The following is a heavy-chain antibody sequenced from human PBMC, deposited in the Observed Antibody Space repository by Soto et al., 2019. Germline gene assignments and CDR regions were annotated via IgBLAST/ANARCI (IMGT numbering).Heavy chain of an antibody. J-gene: IGHJ4*02. V-gene: IGHV3-23*01. Sequence: EVQLLESGGGLVQPGGSLRLSCAASGFTFSSYAMSWVRQAPGKGLEWVSAISGSGGSRYYADSVKGRFTISRDNSKNTLYLRMNSLRAEDTAVYYCANNIVVVPAAAGRPYWGQGTLVTVSS. CDR3: ANNIVVVPAAAGRPY. CDR1: GFTFSSYA. D-gene: IGHD2-2*01. CDR2: ISGSGGSR.